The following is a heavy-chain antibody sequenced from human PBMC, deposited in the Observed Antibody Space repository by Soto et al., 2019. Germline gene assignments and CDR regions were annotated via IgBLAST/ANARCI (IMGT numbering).Heavy chain of an antibody. J-gene: IGHJ4*02. V-gene: IGHV4-39*01. D-gene: IGHD6-19*01. Sequence: SETLSLTCTVSGGSISSSNYYWGWIRQPQGKGLEWIGSIYHSGSIYYNPSLRSRVTISVDTSKNQFSLKLSSVTAADTAVYYCAAAYSSGWFFFDYWGRGTLVTVSS. CDR1: GGSISSSNYY. CDR2: IYHSGSI. CDR3: AAAYSSGWFFFDY.